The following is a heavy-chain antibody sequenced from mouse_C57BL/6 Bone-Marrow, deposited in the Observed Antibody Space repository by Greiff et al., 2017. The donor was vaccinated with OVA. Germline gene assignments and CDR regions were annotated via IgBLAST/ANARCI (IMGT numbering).Heavy chain of an antibody. V-gene: IGHV10-3*01. D-gene: IGHD1-1*01. CDR3: VRDYPLTVVADYAMDY. J-gene: IGHJ4*01. Sequence: EVKLLESGGGLVQPKGSLKLSCAASGFTFNTYAMPWVRQAPGKGLEWVARIRRKSSNYATYYADSVKDRFPISRDDSQSMLYLQMNNLKTEDTAMYYCVRDYPLTVVADYAMDYWGQGTSVTVSS. CDR1: GFTFNTYA. CDR2: IRRKSSNYAT.